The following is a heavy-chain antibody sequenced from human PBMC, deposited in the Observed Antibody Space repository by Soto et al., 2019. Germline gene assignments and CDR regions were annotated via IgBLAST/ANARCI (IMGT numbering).Heavy chain of an antibody. Sequence: SVKVSCKASGYIFTYRYLYWVRQAPGQALEWMGWIIPYNGNTNYAQKFQDRFSITRESSLSTVYMELRSLRSDDTGMYYCARSALDDDGYHYLDSWAQGTLVTVSS. CDR1: GYIFTYRY. CDR3: ARSALDDDGYHYLDS. D-gene: IGHD5-18*01. J-gene: IGHJ5*01. V-gene: IGHV1-45*02. CDR2: IIPYNGNT.